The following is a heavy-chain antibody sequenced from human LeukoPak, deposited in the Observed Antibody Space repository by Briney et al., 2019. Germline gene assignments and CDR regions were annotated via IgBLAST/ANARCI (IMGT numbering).Heavy chain of an antibody. V-gene: IGHV1-69*05. J-gene: IGHJ6*03. CDR3: ARRQGYCSSTSCYYYYYMDV. CDR1: GCTFSSYA. Sequence: SVKVSCKASGCTFSSYAISWVRQPPGQGLEWMGGIIPIFGTANYAQKFQGRVTITTDESTSTAYMELSSLRSEDTAVYYCARRQGYCSSTSCYYYYYMDVWGEGTTVTVSS. D-gene: IGHD2-2*01. CDR2: IIPIFGTA.